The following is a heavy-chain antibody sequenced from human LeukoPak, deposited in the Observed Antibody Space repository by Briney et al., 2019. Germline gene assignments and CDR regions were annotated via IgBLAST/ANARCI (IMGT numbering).Heavy chain of an antibody. D-gene: IGHD4-17*01. CDR1: GGSISSYY. CDR3: ARLHDYGDYYADY. V-gene: IGHV4-59*08. Sequence: PSETLSLTCTVSGGSISSYYWSWIRQPPGKGLEWIGDIYYSGNTKYTPSLKSRVTISVDTSKNQFSLKLSSVTAADTAVYYCARLHDYGDYYADYWGQGTLVTVSS. CDR2: IYYSGNT. J-gene: IGHJ4*02.